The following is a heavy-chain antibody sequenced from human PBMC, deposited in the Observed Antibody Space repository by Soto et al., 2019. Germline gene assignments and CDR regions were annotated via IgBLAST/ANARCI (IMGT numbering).Heavy chain of an antibody. CDR1: EFTVSGHA. V-gene: IGHV3-74*01. CDR2: ITADGSTI. J-gene: IGHJ4*02. CDR3: AIRASYYDSSGYFDY. D-gene: IGHD3-22*01. Sequence: GGSLRLSCEGSEFTVSGHAMTWIRQAPGKGPEWVSTITADGSTIVYADSVKGRFTISRDNAKNKLYLQMNSLRAEDTAVYYCAIRASYYDSSGYFDYWGQGTLVTVSS.